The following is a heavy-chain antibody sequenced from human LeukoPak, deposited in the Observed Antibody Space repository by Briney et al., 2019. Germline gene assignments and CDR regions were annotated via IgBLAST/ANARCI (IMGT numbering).Heavy chain of an antibody. CDR2: ISYDGSNK. J-gene: IGHJ4*02. D-gene: IGHD1-1*01. Sequence: GRSLRLSCAALGFTFSSYGMHWVRQAPGKGLEWVAVISYDGSNKYYEDSVKGRFTISRDNSKNTLYLQMNSLRAEDTAVYYCAKDWQLVDYWGQGTLVTVSS. V-gene: IGHV3-30*18. CDR3: AKDWQLVDY. CDR1: GFTFSSYG.